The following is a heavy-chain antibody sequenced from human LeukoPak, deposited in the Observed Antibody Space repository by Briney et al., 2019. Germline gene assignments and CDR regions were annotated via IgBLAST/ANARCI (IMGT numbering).Heavy chain of an antibody. J-gene: IGHJ5*02. D-gene: IGHD2-2*01. CDR2: INHSGST. CDR1: GGSFSGYY. CDR3: ARGSYLLLWGVGGKNWFDP. V-gene: IGHV4-34*01. Sequence: SETLSLTCAVYGGSFSGYYWSWIRQPPGKGLEWIGEINHSGSTNYNPSLKSRVTISVDTSKNQFSLKLSSVTAADTAVYYCARGSYLLLWGVGGKNWFDPWGQGTLVTVSS.